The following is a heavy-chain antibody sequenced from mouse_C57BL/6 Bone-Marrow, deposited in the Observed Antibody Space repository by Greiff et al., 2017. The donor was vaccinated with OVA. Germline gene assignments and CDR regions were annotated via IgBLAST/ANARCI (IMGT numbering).Heavy chain of an antibody. J-gene: IGHJ3*01. CDR1: GYTFTSYG. D-gene: IGHD2-2*01. CDR3: ARKELGYGGRAPWFGY. Sequence: QVQLQQSGAELARPGASVKLSCKASGYTFTSYGISWVKQRTGQGLEWIGEIYPRSGNTYYNEKFKGKATLTADKSSSTAYMELRSLTSEDSAVYFCARKELGYGGRAPWFGYWGQGPLVTVSA. CDR2: IYPRSGNT. V-gene: IGHV1-81*01.